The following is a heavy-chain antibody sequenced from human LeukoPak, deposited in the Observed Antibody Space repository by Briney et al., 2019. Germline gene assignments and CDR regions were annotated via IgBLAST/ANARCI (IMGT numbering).Heavy chain of an antibody. J-gene: IGHJ4*02. Sequence: ASVKVSCKASGYTFTGYYMHWVRQAPGKGLEWMGWINPNSGGTNYAQKFQGRVTMTRDTSISTAYMDLRSLRSDDTAEYYCARSYYDSSGHLDYWGQGTLVTVSS. CDR3: ARSYYDSSGHLDY. D-gene: IGHD3-22*01. CDR1: GYTFTGYY. CDR2: INPNSGGT. V-gene: IGHV1-2*02.